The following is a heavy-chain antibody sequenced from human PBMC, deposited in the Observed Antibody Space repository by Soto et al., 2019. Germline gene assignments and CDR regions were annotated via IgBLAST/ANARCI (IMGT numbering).Heavy chain of an antibody. CDR3: AKDFDYYDSSGLGGGMDV. CDR1: GFTFSSYE. V-gene: IGHV3-48*03. CDR2: ISSSGSTI. Sequence: PGGSLRLSCAASGFTFSSYEMNWVRQAPGKGLEWVSYISSSGSTIYYADSVKGRFTISRYNAKNSLYLQMNSLRAEDTAVYYCAKDFDYYDSSGLGGGMDVWGQGTTVTVSS. D-gene: IGHD3-22*01. J-gene: IGHJ6*02.